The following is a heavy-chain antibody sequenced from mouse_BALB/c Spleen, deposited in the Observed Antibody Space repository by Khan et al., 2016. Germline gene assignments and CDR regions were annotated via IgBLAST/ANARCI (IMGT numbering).Heavy chain of an antibody. CDR1: GCDFRRYW. D-gene: IGHD1-1*01. CDR2: INPDSRTI. CDR3: ARAGYYGYLAY. J-gene: IGHJ3*01. V-gene: IGHV4-1*02. Sequence: EVKLLESGGGLVQPGGSLKLSCAASGCDFRRYWMSWVRQAPGKGLEWIGEINPDSRTINYSPSLKDKFTISRDNAKSPLYLQMSKVRSEDTALYYCARAGYYGYLAYWGEGTLVSVSA.